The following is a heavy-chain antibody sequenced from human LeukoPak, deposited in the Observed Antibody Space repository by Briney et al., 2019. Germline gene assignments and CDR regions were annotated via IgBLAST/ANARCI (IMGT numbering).Heavy chain of an antibody. CDR2: IYPGDSDT. J-gene: IGHJ2*01. CDR1: GYRFTSYW. Sequence: GESLKISCKGSGYRFTSYWIGWVRQTPGKGLEWMGIIYPGDSDTRYSPSFQGQVTISADKSISTAYLQWSGLKASDTAMYYCARREGSNTYWYFDLWDRGTLVTVSS. CDR3: ARREGSNTYWYFDL. V-gene: IGHV5-51*01. D-gene: IGHD1-26*01.